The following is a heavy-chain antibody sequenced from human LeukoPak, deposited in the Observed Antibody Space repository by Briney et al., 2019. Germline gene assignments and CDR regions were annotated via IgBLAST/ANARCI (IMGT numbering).Heavy chain of an antibody. D-gene: IGHD6-19*01. CDR1: GYTFTSYD. CDR3: ARGSKGWQWLVLVRRDWFDP. J-gene: IGHJ5*02. CDR2: MNPNSGNT. Sequence: ASVKVYCKASGYTFTSYDINWLRQATGQGLEWMGWMNPNSGNTGYAQKFQGRVTMTRNTSISTAYMELSSLRSEDTAVYYCARGSKGWQWLVLVRRDWFDPWGQGTLVTVSS. V-gene: IGHV1-8*01.